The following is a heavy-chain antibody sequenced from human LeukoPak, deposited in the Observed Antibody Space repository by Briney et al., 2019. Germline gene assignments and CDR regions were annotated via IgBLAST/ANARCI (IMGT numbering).Heavy chain of an antibody. Sequence: SETLSLTCTVSGGSISSRYWSWIRQPPGKGLEWIGYIYYSGSTNYNPSLKSRVTISVDTSKNQFSLKLSSVTAADTAVYYCARGSRIRYYYYYMDVWGKGTTVTVSS. CDR3: ARGSRIRYYYYYMDV. V-gene: IGHV4-59*11. J-gene: IGHJ6*03. CDR2: IYYSGST. CDR1: GGSISSRY. D-gene: IGHD2-21*01.